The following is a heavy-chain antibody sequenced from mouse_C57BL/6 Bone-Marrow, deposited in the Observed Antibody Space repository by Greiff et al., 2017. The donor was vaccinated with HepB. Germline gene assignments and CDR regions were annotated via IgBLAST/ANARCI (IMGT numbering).Heavy chain of an antibody. CDR3: ARVVTGAYYAMDY. CDR1: GYTFTNYW. CDR2: IYPGGGYT. Sequence: VQLQESGAELVRPGTSVKMSCKASGYTFTNYWIGWAKQRPGHGLEWIGDIYPGGGYTNYNEKFKGKATLTADKSSSTAYMQFSSLTSEDSAIYYCARVVTGAYYAMDYWGQGTSVTVSS. J-gene: IGHJ4*01. D-gene: IGHD2-2*01. V-gene: IGHV1-63*01.